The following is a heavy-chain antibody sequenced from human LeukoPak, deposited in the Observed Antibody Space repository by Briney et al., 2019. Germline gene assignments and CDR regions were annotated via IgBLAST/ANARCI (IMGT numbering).Heavy chain of an antibody. D-gene: IGHD2-8*01. J-gene: IGHJ4*02. CDR1: GGSISSGGYY. CDR3: ARGRLMVYASPFAY. CDR2: IYYSGST. Sequence: ASETLSLTCTVSGGSISSGGYYWSWIRQHPGKGLEWIGYIYYSGSTYYNPSLKSRVTISVDTSKNQFSLKLSSVTAADTAVYYCARGRLMVYASPFAYWGQGTLVTVSS. V-gene: IGHV4-31*03.